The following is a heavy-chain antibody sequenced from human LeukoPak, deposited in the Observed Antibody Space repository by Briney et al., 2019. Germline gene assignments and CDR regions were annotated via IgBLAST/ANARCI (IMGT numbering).Heavy chain of an antibody. J-gene: IGHJ5*02. CDR1: GYTFTSYA. D-gene: IGHD2-2*02. CDR3: ARGEVGYCSSTSCYTEDWFDP. V-gene: IGHV1-3*01. Sequence: GASVKVSCMASGYTFTSYAMHWVRQAPGQRLEWMGWINAGNGNTKYSQKFQGRVTITRDTSASTAYMELSSLRSEDTAVYYCARGEVGYCSSTSCYTEDWFDPWGQGTLVTVSS. CDR2: INAGNGNT.